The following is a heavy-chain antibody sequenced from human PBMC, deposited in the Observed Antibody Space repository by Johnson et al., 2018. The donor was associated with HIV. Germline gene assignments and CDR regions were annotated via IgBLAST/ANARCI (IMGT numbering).Heavy chain of an antibody. V-gene: IGHV3-30*04. CDR3: ASGWGIAASDAFDI. Sequence: QVLLVESGGGVVQPGRSLRLSCAASGFTFSSYAMHWVRQAPGHGLEWVAVISYDGSNQSYEDSVKGQFTISRDNSKNTLYLQMNSLRAEDTAVYYCASGWGIAASDAFDIWGQGTMVIVSS. J-gene: IGHJ3*02. CDR1: GFTFSSYA. CDR2: ISYDGSNQ. D-gene: IGHD6-13*01.